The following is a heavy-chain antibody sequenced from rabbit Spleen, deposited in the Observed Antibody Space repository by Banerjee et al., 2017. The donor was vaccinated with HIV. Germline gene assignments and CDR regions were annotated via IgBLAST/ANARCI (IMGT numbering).Heavy chain of an antibody. Sequence: QEQLVESGGGLVQPGASLTLTCTASGFSFSSGYDMCWVRQAPGKGLEWIACIATGIDYPYYASWAKGRFTISETSSTTVTLQMTSLTAADTATYFCARDLVAVIGWDFNLWGPGTLVTVS. CDR3: ARDLVAVIGWDFNL. CDR2: IATGIDYP. D-gene: IGHD4-1*01. J-gene: IGHJ4*01. CDR1: GFSFSSGYD. V-gene: IGHV1S45*01.